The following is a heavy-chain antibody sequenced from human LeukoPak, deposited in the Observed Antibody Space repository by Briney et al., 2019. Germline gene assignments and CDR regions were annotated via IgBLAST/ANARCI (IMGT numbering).Heavy chain of an antibody. V-gene: IGHV3-74*01. CDR3: ARETAVAGTYYSDY. Sequence: AGGSLRLSCAASGFTFSSYWMHWVRQAPGKGLVWVSRISIDGSITTYADSVKGRFTTSRDNAKNTLYLRMNSLRAEDTAVYYCARETAVAGTYYSDYWGQGTLVTVSS. CDR2: ISIDGSIT. J-gene: IGHJ4*02. CDR1: GFTFSSYW. D-gene: IGHD6-19*01.